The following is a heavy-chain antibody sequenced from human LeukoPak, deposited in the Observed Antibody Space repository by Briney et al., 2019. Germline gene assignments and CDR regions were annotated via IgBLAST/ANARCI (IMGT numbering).Heavy chain of an antibody. Sequence: GGSLRLSCAASGFTFSSYGMHWVRQAPGKGLEWVAVISYDGSNKYYADSVKGRFTISRDSSNNTLFLQMNSLRAEDTAVYYCARESNRRLHYYGIDVWGLGTTVTVSS. D-gene: IGHD2-15*01. J-gene: IGHJ6*02. CDR2: ISYDGSNK. CDR3: ARESNRRLHYYGIDV. CDR1: GFTFSSYG. V-gene: IGHV3-30*03.